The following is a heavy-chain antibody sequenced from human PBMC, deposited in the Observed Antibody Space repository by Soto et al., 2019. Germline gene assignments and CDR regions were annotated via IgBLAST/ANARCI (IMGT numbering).Heavy chain of an antibody. CDR2: IYYSGST. CDR1: GGSISSGDYY. V-gene: IGHV4-30-4*01. D-gene: IGHD2-2*02. J-gene: IGHJ5*02. Sequence: SETLSLSCTVSGGSISSGDYYWIWIRQPPGKVLEWIGYIYYSGSTHYNPSLKSRVTISVDTSKNQFSLKLSPVTAADTAVYYCARGGGYCSSTSCYTSMAWFDPWGQGTLVTVSS. CDR3: ARGGGYCSSTSCYTSMAWFDP.